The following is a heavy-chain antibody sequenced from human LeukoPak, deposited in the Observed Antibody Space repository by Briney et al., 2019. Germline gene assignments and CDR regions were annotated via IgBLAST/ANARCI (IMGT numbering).Heavy chain of an antibody. J-gene: IGHJ3*02. CDR3: AKDRSGSLELSAFDI. V-gene: IGHV3-23*01. Sequence: GGSLRLSCAASGFTFSSYAVSWVRQAPGKGLEWVSAISGSGGSTYYADSVKGRFTISRDNSKNTLYLQMNSLRAEDTAVYYCAKDRSGSLELSAFDIWGQGTMVTVSS. D-gene: IGHD1-26*01. CDR2: ISGSGGST. CDR1: GFTFSSYA.